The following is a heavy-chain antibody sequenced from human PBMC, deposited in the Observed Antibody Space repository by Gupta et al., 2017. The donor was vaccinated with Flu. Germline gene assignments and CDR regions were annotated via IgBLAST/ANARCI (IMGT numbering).Heavy chain of an antibody. J-gene: IGHJ6*03. CDR3: AKAHRVPAAPQRYYYYMDV. V-gene: IGHV3-30*18. Sequence: WVRQAPGKGLEWVAVISYDGSNKYYADSVKGRFTISRDNSKNTLYLQMNSLRAEDTAVYYCAKAHRVPAAPQRYYYYMDVWGKGTTVTVSS. CDR2: ISYDGSNK. D-gene: IGHD2-2*01.